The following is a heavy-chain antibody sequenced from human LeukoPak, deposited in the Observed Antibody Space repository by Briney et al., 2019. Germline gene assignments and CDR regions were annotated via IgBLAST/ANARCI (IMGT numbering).Heavy chain of an antibody. CDR3: AREEYYDSSGYSFQH. CDR1: GYTFTTYH. Sequence: ASVKVSCKASGYTFTTYHIHWVRQAPGQGLEWMGMINPSGDSRDYAQRFQGRITMTRDTSTSTVYMELSSLTSEDTAVYYCAREEYYDSSGYSFQHWGQGTLVTVSS. V-gene: IGHV1-46*01. CDR2: INPSGDSR. D-gene: IGHD3-22*01. J-gene: IGHJ1*01.